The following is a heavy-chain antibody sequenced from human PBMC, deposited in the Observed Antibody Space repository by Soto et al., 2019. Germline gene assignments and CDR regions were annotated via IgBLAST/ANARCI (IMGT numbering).Heavy chain of an antibody. CDR3: AKHDRAVAGPPYYDYYGMDV. Sequence: EVQLLESGGGLVQPGGSLRLSCAASGFTFSSYAMSWVRPAPGKGLEWVSAISGSCGSTYYADSVKGRFTISRDNSKNTLYLQMNSLRAEDTAVYYCAKHDRAVAGPPYYDYYGMDVWGQGTTVTVSS. D-gene: IGHD6-19*01. CDR1: GFTFSSYA. J-gene: IGHJ6*02. CDR2: ISGSCGST. V-gene: IGHV3-23*01.